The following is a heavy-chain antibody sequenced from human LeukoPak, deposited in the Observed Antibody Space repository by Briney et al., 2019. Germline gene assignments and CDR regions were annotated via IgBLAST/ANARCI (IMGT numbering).Heavy chain of an antibody. D-gene: IGHD2-2*01. V-gene: IGHV1-18*01. Sequence: ASVKVSCKASGNTFTNYGISWVRQAPGQGLEWMGWISFKNGNTNSAQKLQGKVTMTTDTSTSTAYMELMGLTSDDTAVYYCAKGGSTRPWSFDIFGQGTMVTVSS. CDR3: AKGGSTRPWSFDI. J-gene: IGHJ3*02. CDR2: ISFKNGNT. CDR1: GNTFTNYG.